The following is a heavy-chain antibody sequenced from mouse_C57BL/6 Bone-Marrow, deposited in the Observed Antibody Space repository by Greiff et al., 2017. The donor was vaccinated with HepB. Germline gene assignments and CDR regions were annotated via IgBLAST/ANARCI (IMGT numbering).Heavy chain of an antibody. CDR2: IDPNSGGT. V-gene: IGHV1-72*01. J-gene: IGHJ2*01. CDR3: ARSGDDGYYVRFDY. CDR1: GYTFTSYW. D-gene: IGHD2-3*01. Sequence: QVQLQQSGAELVKPGASVKLSCKASGYTFTSYWMHWVKQRPGRGLEWIGRIDPNSGGTKYNEKFKSKATLTVDKPSSTAYMQLSSLTSEDSAVYYSARSGDDGYYVRFDYWGQGTTLTVSS.